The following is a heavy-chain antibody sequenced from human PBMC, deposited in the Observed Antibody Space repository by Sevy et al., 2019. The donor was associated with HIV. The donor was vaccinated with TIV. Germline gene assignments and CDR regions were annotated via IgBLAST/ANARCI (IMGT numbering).Heavy chain of an antibody. CDR3: AREKHYYDSSGYYFYFDY. V-gene: IGHV3-53*01. J-gene: IGHJ4*02. D-gene: IGHD3-22*01. CDR1: GFTVSSNY. CDR2: IYSGGST. Sequence: GGSLRLSCAASGFTVSSNYMSWVRQAPGKGLEWVSVIYSGGSTYYADSVKGRFTISRDNAKMTLYLQMNSRRAEDTAVYYCAREKHYYDSSGYYFYFDYWGQGTLVTVSS.